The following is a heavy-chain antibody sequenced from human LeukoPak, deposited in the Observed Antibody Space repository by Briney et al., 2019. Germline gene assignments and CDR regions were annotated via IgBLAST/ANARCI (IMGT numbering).Heavy chain of an antibody. CDR2: IYPGDSDT. J-gene: IGHJ3*02. Sequence: PGESLKISCKGSGYTYTNYWIIWVRQMPGKGLEWMGIIYPGDSDTRYSPSFQGQVTISADKSISTAYLQWSSLKASDTAMYYCARQAVAGGKDAFDIWGQGTMVTVSS. CDR3: ARQAVAGGKDAFDI. D-gene: IGHD6-19*01. CDR1: GYTYTNYW. V-gene: IGHV5-51*01.